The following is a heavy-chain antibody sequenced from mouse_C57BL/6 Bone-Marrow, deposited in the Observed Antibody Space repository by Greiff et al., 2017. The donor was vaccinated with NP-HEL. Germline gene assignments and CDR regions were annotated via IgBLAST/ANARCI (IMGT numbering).Heavy chain of an antibody. V-gene: IGHV1-81*01. CDR1: GYTFTSYG. CDR2: IYPRSGTT. CDR3: ARSGAAVVGVHWYFDV. D-gene: IGHD1-1*01. Sequence: VQLQQSGAELARPGASVKLSCKASGYTFTSYGISWVKQSTGQGLEWIGEIYPRSGTTTYTPKFKGKATLTADKSSSTAYMELRSLTSEDSAVYYVARSGAAVVGVHWYFDVWGTGTTVTVSS. J-gene: IGHJ1*03.